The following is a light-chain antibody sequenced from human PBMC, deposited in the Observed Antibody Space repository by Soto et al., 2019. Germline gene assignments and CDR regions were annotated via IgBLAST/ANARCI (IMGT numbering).Light chain of an antibody. CDR1: SSDVGGCNY. V-gene: IGLV2-14*01. CDR2: DVS. CDR3: SSYTSSSTPVVV. Sequence: QSALTQPASVSGSPGQTITISCTGTSSDVGGCNYVSWYQQHPGKAPKLMIYDVSNRPSGVSNRFSGSKSGNTASLTISGLQAEEEADYYCSSYTSSSTPVVVFGGGTKVTVL. J-gene: IGLJ2*01.